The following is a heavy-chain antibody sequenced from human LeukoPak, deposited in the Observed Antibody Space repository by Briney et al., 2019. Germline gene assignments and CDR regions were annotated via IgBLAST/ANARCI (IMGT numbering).Heavy chain of an antibody. Sequence: PSETLSLTCTVSGDSITSHDYWSWIRQPAGQGLEWIGRIYSTGSTNYNPSLKSRVTMFVDTSKNAFSLKLSSVTAADTGVYCCARTAIHVHSGSYFDSWGQGTLVAVSS. CDR3: ARTAIHVHSGSYFDS. CDR2: IYSTGST. D-gene: IGHD1-26*01. CDR1: GDSITSHDY. V-gene: IGHV4-4*07. J-gene: IGHJ4*02.